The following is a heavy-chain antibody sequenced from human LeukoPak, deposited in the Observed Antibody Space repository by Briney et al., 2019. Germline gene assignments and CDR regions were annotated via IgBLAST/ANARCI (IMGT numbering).Heavy chain of an antibody. V-gene: IGHV1-69*13. J-gene: IGHJ4*02. Sequence: ASVKVSCKASGVTFSSYVISWVRQAPGQGLEWMGGLISIFGRANYAQKFQGRVTITADESTSTAYMELSSLRSEHTAVYYCAREEDYSSTSCHVLIDDGGQDTLVTVSS. CDR3: AREEDYSSTSCHVLIDD. CDR2: LISIFGRA. CDR1: GVTFSSYV. D-gene: IGHD2-2*01.